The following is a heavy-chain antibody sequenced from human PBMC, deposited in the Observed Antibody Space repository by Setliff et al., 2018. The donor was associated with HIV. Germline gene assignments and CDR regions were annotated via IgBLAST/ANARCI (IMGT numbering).Heavy chain of an antibody. CDR3: ARGGLGVVGAIDY. Sequence: LSLTCAVYGGSFSGYYWTWIRQPPGRGLEWIGEIIHSGGTNYNRSLKSRVTISVDTSKDKFSLNLSSVTAADTAVYYCARGGLGVVGAIDYWSQGTLVTVSS. CDR1: GGSFSGYY. CDR2: IIHSGGT. V-gene: IGHV4-34*01. D-gene: IGHD2-15*01. J-gene: IGHJ4*02.